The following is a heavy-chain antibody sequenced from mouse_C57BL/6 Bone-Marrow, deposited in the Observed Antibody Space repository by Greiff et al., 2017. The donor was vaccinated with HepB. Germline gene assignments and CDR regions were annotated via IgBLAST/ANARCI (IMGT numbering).Heavy chain of an antibody. CDR3: AMGLTWDWYFDV. CDR1: GYTFTDYY. CDR2: IFPGSGST. D-gene: IGHD4-1*01. V-gene: IGHV1-75*01. J-gene: IGHJ1*03. Sequence: VQRVESGPELVKPGASVKISCKASGYTFTDYYINWVKQRPGQGLEWIGWIFPGSGSTYYNEKFTGKATLTVDKSSSTAYMLLSSLTSEDSAVYFCAMGLTWDWYFDVWGTGTTVTVSS.